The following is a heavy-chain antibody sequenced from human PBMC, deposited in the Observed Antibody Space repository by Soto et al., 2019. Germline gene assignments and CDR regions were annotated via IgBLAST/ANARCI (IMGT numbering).Heavy chain of an antibody. CDR3: AREPSHGDLDY. CDR1: GFTFSDYR. J-gene: IGHJ4*02. Sequence: EVHLVESGGGLVQPGGSLRLSCVASGFTFSDYRMHWVRQVSGKGLEYVSVITSKGDTTFYVDSVKVRFTISRDNSRNTLYLQMDRLRDEDTALYYCAREPSHGDLDYWGQGTLVTVSS. D-gene: IGHD4-17*01. CDR2: ITSKGDTT. V-gene: IGHV3-64*07.